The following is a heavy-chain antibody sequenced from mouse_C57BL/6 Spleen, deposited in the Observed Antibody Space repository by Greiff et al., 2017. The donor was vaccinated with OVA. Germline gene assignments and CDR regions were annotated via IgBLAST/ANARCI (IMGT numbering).Heavy chain of an antibody. Sequence: EVQGVESGGGLVKPGGSLKLSCAASGFTFSDYGMHWVRQAPEKGLEWVAYISSGSSTIYYADTVKGRFTISRDNAKNTLFLQMTSLRSEDTAMDYCARQYYGSRGYARDYWGQGTSVTVSS. CDR3: ARQYYGSRGYARDY. CDR1: GFTFSDYG. V-gene: IGHV5-17*01. J-gene: IGHJ4*01. CDR2: ISSGSSTI. D-gene: IGHD1-1*01.